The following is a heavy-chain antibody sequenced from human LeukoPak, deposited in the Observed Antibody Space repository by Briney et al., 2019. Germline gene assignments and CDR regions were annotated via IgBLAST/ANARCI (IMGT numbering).Heavy chain of an antibody. V-gene: IGHV1-2*02. J-gene: IGHJ3*02. D-gene: IGHD3-10*01. Sequence: ASVKVSCKASGYTFIGYYMHWVRQAPGQGLEWMGWINPNSGGTNYAQKFQGRVTMARDTSISTAYMELSRLRSDDTAVYYCARAGKLMITMVRGALASKKGFDIWGQGTMVTVSS. CDR1: GYTFIGYY. CDR2: INPNSGGT. CDR3: ARAGKLMITMVRGALASKKGFDI.